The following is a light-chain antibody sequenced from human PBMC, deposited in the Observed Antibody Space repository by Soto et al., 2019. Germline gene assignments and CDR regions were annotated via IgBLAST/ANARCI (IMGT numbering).Light chain of an antibody. Sequence: QAVVTQAPSLTVSPGGTVTLTCGSSTGGVTSGHYAYWFQQKPGQAPRTLIYDTSNKHSWTPARFSVSLLGGKAALTLSGAQPEDEAEYSCLLSYSGTRVFGGVTKLTVL. CDR3: LLSYSGTRV. CDR1: TGGVTSGHY. V-gene: IGLV7-46*01. CDR2: DTS. J-gene: IGLJ2*01.